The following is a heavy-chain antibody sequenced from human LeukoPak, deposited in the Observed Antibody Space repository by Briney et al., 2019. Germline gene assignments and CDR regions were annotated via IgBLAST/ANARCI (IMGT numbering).Heavy chain of an antibody. CDR3: ARLDHGTGPGVY. CDR2: TYYRSKWCN. D-gene: IGHD1-1*01. J-gene: IGHJ4*02. Sequence: SQTLSLTCAISGDSVSSNSAAWNWIRQSPSRGLEWLGRTYYRSKWCNDYAISVKSRITINSDTSKNQFSLQLNSVTPEDTAVYYCARLDHGTGPGVYWGQGTLVTVSS. V-gene: IGHV6-1*01. CDR1: GDSVSSNSAA.